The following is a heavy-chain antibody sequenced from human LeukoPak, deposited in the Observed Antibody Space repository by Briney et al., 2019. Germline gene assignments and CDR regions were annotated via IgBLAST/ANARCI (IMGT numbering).Heavy chain of an antibody. CDR2: IYYSGSI. D-gene: IGHD3-22*01. CDR1: GASISSYY. Sequence: SETLSLTCTVSGASISSYYWSWIRQPPGKGLEWIGDIYYSGSIKYNPSLKSRVTMSVDTSKNQFSLKLSSVTAANTAIYYCARENPSGYYNRPIDYWGQGTLVTVSS. V-gene: IGHV4-59*01. CDR3: ARENPSGYYNRPIDY. J-gene: IGHJ4*02.